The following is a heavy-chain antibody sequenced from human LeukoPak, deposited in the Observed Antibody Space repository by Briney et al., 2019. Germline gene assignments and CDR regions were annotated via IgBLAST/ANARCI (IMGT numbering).Heavy chain of an antibody. CDR1: GGSISISSDY. CDR2: IYYSGTT. J-gene: IGHJ4*02. Sequence: SETLTLTCPVSGGSISISSDYWGWIRQPPGKGLEWIGDIYYSGTTNYNPSLTSQGTMSVDTSKNQFSLKLNSATAADTAVYYCARRLSTRSYYLDDWGQGTLVTVSS. V-gene: IGHV4-39*01. D-gene: IGHD2/OR15-2a*01. CDR3: ARRLSTRSYYLDD.